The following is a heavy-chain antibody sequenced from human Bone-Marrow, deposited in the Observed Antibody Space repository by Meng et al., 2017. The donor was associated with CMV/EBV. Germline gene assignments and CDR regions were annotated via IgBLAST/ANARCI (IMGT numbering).Heavy chain of an antibody. CDR1: GFIFGDYL. CDR3: TRGGTSAMRDGMDV. Sequence: GESLKISCTASGFIFGDYLMGWVRQAPGKGPEWAGVIRKNGYGGTTEYAASVKGRFTISRDDSKSIAYLQMNSLKIEDTAVYYCTRGGTSAMRDGMDVWGQGHTVTVAS. V-gene: IGHV3-49*04. J-gene: IGHJ6*02. CDR2: IRKNGYGGTT. D-gene: IGHD2-2*01.